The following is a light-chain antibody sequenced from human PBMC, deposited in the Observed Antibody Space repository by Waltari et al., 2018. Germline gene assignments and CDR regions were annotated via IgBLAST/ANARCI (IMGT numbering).Light chain of an antibody. Sequence: QSALTQPASASGSPGQSITISCSGTSSDVGGYNYVSWYQQHPGKAPKLMIHEVSNRPSGVSNRFSGSKSGNTASLTISGLQAEDEADYYCSSYTSSSTVFGTGTKVTVL. CDR2: EVS. V-gene: IGLV2-14*01. CDR3: SSYTSSSTV. J-gene: IGLJ1*01. CDR1: SSDVGGYNY.